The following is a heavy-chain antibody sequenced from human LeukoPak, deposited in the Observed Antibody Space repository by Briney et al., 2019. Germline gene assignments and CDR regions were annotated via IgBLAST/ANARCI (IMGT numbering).Heavy chain of an antibody. J-gene: IGHJ3*01. CDR1: STYY. CDR3: ARDAAAEPLSV. Sequence: STYYWAWIRQPPGKGLEWVSSISSSSSYIYYADSVKGRFTISRDNAKNSLYLQMNSLRAEDTAVYYCARDAAAEPLSVWGQGTMVTVSS. V-gene: IGHV3-21*01. CDR2: ISSSSSYI. D-gene: IGHD6-13*01.